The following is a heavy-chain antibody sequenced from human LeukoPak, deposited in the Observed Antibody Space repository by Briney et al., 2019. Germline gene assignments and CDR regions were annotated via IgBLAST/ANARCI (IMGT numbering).Heavy chain of an antibody. V-gene: IGHV3-21*01. J-gene: IGHJ4*02. CDR3: ARWPIAAAPPVYYFDY. CDR1: GFTFSSYN. CDR2: ISSSTSHI. D-gene: IGHD6-13*01. Sequence: PGGSLRLSCAASGFTFSSYNMNWVRQAPGKGLEWASSISSSTSHIYYADSVTGRFTISRDNAKNSLYLQMNSLRAEDTAVYYCARWPIAAAPPVYYFDYWGQGTLVTVSS.